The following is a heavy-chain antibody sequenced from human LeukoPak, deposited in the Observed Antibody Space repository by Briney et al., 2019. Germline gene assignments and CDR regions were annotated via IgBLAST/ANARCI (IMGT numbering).Heavy chain of an antibody. Sequence: PSETLCLTCTVSGGAISSYSCGWSRQPPGKGVWWSGGIYFSGSTNYNPSLKSRVTISVDTSKNQFSLKLSSVTAADTAVYYCATSYYYDSSGYSVGLAFDIWGQGTMVTVSS. CDR2: IYFSGST. CDR1: GGAISSYS. J-gene: IGHJ3*02. V-gene: IGHV4-59*08. CDR3: ATSYYYDSSGYSVGLAFDI. D-gene: IGHD3-22*01.